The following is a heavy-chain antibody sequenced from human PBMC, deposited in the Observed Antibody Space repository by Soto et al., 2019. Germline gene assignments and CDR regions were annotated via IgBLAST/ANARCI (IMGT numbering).Heavy chain of an antibody. D-gene: IGHD3-10*01. V-gene: IGHV4-59*08. CDR3: ASMGYHYGSGSYPLDY. Sequence: QVQLQESGPGLVKPSETLSLTCTVSGGSISSYYWTWIRQPPGKGLEWIGFMYNSGSTHYNPSLKSRVTISLATSKTQFSLNLRSVTAADTAVYYCASMGYHYGSGSYPLDYWGQGTLVTVSS. J-gene: IGHJ4*02. CDR2: MYNSGST. CDR1: GGSISSYY.